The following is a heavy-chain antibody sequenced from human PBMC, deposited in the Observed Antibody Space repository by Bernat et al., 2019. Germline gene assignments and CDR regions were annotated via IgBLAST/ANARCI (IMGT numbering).Heavy chain of an antibody. Sequence: QVQLQQWGAGLLKPSETLSLTCAVYGGSFSGYYWSWIRQPPGKGLEWIGEINHSGSTNYSPSLKSRVTISLDTSKNHFSLKLSSTSAADTAVYYCARGSQRALFADGYYMDVWGNGTTVTVSS. CDR2: INHSGST. V-gene: IGHV4-34*01. J-gene: IGHJ6*03. D-gene: IGHD3-22*01. CDR3: ARGSQRALFADGYYMDV. CDR1: GGSFSGYY.